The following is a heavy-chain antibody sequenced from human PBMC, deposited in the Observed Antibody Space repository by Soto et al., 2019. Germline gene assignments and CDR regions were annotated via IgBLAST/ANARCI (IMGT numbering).Heavy chain of an antibody. J-gene: IGHJ4*02. V-gene: IGHV3-30-3*01. CDR1: GFTFSDYA. CDR3: VPDTAMATGLGY. CDR2: ISYDETIK. Sequence: QVELVESGGGVVQPGRSLRLSCAASGFTFSDYAMHWVRQAPDKGLEWVAVISYDETIKNYADSVKGRFTISRDNSKSTLSLQMNSLRPEDTGIYYCVPDTAMATGLGYWGQGNLVIVSS. D-gene: IGHD5-18*01.